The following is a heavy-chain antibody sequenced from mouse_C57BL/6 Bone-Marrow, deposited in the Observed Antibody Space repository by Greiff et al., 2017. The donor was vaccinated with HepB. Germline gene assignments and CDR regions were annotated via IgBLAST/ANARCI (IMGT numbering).Heavy chain of an antibody. V-gene: IGHV14-4*01. CDR3: DKRETRGYLDY. J-gene: IGHJ2*01. Sequence: EVQLQQSGAELVRPGASVKLSCTASGFNIKDDYMHWVKQRPEQGLEWIGWIGPENGDTEYASKFQGKATITADTSSNTAYLQLSSLTSEDTAGYYCDKRETRGYLDYWGQGTTLTVSS. CDR1: GFNIKDDY. D-gene: IGHD3-3*01. CDR2: IGPENGDT.